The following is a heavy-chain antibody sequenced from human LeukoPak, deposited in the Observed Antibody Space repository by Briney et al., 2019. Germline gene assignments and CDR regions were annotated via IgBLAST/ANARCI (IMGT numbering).Heavy chain of an antibody. CDR1: GFTFSSYA. CDR3: AKDGHLLRQYHYYYMDV. D-gene: IGHD3-16*01. CDR2: ISYDGSNK. Sequence: GGSLRLSCAASGFTFSSYAMHWVRQAPGKGLEWVAVISYDGSNKYSADSVKGRFTISRDNSKNTLYLQMNSLRLEDTAMYYCAKDGHLLRQYHYYYMDVWSKGTTVTVSS. V-gene: IGHV3-30*18. J-gene: IGHJ6*03.